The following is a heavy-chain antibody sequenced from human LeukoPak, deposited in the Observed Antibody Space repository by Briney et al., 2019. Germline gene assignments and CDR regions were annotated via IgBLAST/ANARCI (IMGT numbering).Heavy chain of an antibody. D-gene: IGHD3-16*02. CDR2: ISAYNGNT. J-gene: IGHJ4*02. V-gene: IGHV1-18*01. CDR1: GYTFTIYG. CDR3: ARDLVTFGGVIVSGY. Sequence: GASVKVSCKASGYTFTIYGISWVRQAPGQGLEWMGWISAYNGNTNYAQKFQGRITMTTDTSTTTAYMELRSLRSDDTAAYYCARDLVTFGGVIVSGYWGQGALVIDSS.